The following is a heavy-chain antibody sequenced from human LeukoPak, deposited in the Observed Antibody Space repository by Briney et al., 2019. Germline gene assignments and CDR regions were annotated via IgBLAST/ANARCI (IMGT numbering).Heavy chain of an antibody. CDR2: IVGSSRNI. D-gene: IGHD6-13*01. V-gene: IGHV3-48*04. CDR1: GFSFSTYS. CDR3: ARGYSSRWPESFDAFDI. J-gene: IGHJ3*02. Sequence: GGSLRLSCTASGFSFSTYSMNWVRQAPGKGLEWVSYIVGSSRNIYYADSVKGRFTISRGNAKNSLYLQMNSLRAEDTAVYYCARGYSSRWPESFDAFDIWGQGTMVTVSS.